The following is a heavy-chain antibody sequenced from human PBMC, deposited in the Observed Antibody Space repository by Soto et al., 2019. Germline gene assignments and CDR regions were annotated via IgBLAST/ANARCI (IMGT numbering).Heavy chain of an antibody. J-gene: IGHJ4*02. V-gene: IGHV3-21*02. CDR2: ISSSSTNI. CDR3: ARGPLDYFDY. Sequence: EMQLVESGGGLVKPGGSLRLSCAASGFIFTSYTMNWVRRAPGKGLEWVSSISSSSTNIHYADSVRGRFTISRDNAKKSLYLPMNSLRAEDTAVYYCARGPLDYFDYLGQGTLVTVSS. CDR1: GFIFTSYT.